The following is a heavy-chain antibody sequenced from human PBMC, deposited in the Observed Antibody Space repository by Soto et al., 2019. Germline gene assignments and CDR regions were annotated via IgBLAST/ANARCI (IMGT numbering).Heavy chain of an antibody. CDR1: GYSIASGYY. V-gene: IGHV4-38-2*01. Sequence: SETLSLTCAVSGYSIASGYYWAWIRQSPGKGLEWIGSIYHAGSVYYNPSLNSRVAVSLDTSKNHFSLKLTSLTAADTAVYYCARTFDYYGMDVWGQGTTVTVSS. J-gene: IGHJ6*02. CDR2: IYHAGSV. CDR3: ARTFDYYGMDV.